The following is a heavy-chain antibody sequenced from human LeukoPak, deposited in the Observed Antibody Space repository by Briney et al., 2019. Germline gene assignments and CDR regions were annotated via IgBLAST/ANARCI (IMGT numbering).Heavy chain of an antibody. CDR1: GGSISSSSYY. D-gene: IGHD3-22*01. CDR2: IYYSAST. V-gene: IGHV4-39*02. CDR3: AREIYYDSSAYDY. Sequence: SETLSLTCTVSGGSISSSSYYWGWLRQPPGKGLEGIGSIYYSASTYYDPSLKSRFTISVDTSKNQFSLKLSSLTAADTAIYYCAREIYYDSSAYDYWGQGTLVTVSS. J-gene: IGHJ4*02.